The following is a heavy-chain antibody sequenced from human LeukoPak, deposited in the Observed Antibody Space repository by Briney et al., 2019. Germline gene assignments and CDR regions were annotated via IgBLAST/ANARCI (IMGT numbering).Heavy chain of an antibody. CDR2: ISTSSGTI. CDR1: GFTFNTYS. V-gene: IGHV3-48*02. J-gene: IGHJ4*02. CDR3: ARDRDFSLDY. Sequence: GGSLRLSCAASGFTFNTYSMNWVRQAPGKGLEWVSYISTSSGTIYYADSVKGRLTISRDNAKNSLYLQMNSLRDEDTAVYYCARDRDFSLDYWGQGTLVTVSS.